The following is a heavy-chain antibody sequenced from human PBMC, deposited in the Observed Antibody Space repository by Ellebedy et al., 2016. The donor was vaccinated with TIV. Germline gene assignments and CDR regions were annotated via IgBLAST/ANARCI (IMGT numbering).Heavy chain of an antibody. J-gene: IGHJ5*02. CDR2: TNAGNGNT. Sequence: ASVKVSCKASGYTFTSYAMHWVRQAPGQRLEWMGWTNAGNGNTKYSQKFQGRVTITRDTSASTAYMELSSLRSEDTAVYYCARAFLLVVAATDNWFDPWGQGTLVTVSS. CDR3: ARAFLLVVAATDNWFDP. V-gene: IGHV1-3*01. CDR1: GYTFTSYA. D-gene: IGHD2-15*01.